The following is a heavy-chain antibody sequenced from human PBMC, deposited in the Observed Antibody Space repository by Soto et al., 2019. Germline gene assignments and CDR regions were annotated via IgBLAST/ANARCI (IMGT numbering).Heavy chain of an antibody. V-gene: IGHV3-30*18. D-gene: IGHD3-3*01. CDR3: AHDGMVTSYFDGMVV. CDR1: GDSGFSFPSYG. J-gene: IGHJ6*02. CDR2: ISYDGRKR. Sequence: HVQVVESGGGVVQPGWSLTLSCAASGDSGFSFPSYGMHWVRQAPGKWLECVAVISYDGRKRNFADSVKGRCTGSRVNVLFTVDLQMNSGRSDDTAVYYCAHDGMVTSYFDGMVVWGQGTEVTVSS.